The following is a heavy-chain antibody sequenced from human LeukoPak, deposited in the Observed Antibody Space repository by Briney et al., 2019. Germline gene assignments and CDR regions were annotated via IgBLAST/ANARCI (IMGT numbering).Heavy chain of an antibody. CDR2: IYPGDSNT. V-gene: IGHV5-51*01. J-gene: IGHJ4*02. Sequence: ESLKISRKGSGYRLTNYWIGWVRPMPGKGLEWMGIIYPGDSNTRYSPSFRGQVTISADKSISTAYLQWSSLKASDAAMYYCARHQYISGWHGYDYWGQGTLVTVSS. CDR1: GYRLTNYW. D-gene: IGHD6-19*01. CDR3: ARHQYISGWHGYDY.